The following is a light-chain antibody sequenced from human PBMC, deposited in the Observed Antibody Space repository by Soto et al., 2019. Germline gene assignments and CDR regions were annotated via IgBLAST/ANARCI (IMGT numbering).Light chain of an antibody. CDR1: QSVTNN. Sequence: VMTQSPATLSVSPGERATLSCRASQSVTNNLAWYQHRPGQAPRLLIYDASTRATGIPARFSGGGSGTEFTLTISSLEPEDFAVYYCQQRSNWPPITFGQGTRLEIK. CDR2: DAS. V-gene: IGKV3D-15*01. CDR3: QQRSNWPPIT. J-gene: IGKJ5*01.